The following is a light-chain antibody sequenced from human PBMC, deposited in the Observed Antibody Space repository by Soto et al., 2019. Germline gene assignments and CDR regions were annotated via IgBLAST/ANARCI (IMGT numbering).Light chain of an antibody. Sequence: EIVMTQSPASLSVSPWERVTLSCRASQTLSNRLAWYQHKPGQAPRLLIYVTSNRATGIPARFSGSGSGTDYTLTISSLEPEDSAVYYCHQRQSWPRTFGQGTKVDIK. CDR3: HQRQSWPRT. V-gene: IGKV3-11*01. J-gene: IGKJ1*01. CDR2: VTS. CDR1: QTLSNR.